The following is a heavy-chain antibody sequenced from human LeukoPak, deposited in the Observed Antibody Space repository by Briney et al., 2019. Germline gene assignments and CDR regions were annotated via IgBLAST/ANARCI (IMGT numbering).Heavy chain of an antibody. CDR1: GYTFTSYG. CDR3: ATSRPGCSGGSCYSFDY. V-gene: IGHV1-18*01. J-gene: IGHJ4*02. Sequence: ASVKVSCKASGYTFTSYGISWVRQAPGQGLEWMGWISAYNGNTNYAQKLQGRVTMTTDTSTSTAYMELSSLRSEDTAVYYCATSRPGCSGGSCYSFDYWGQGTLVTVSS. CDR2: ISAYNGNT. D-gene: IGHD2-15*01.